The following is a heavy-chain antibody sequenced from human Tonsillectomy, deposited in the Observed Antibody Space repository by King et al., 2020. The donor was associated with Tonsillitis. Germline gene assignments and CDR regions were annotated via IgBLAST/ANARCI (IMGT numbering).Heavy chain of an antibody. J-gene: IGHJ4*02. CDR1: GFTVGTTY. Sequence: VQLVESGGGLIQPGGSLRLSCAASGFTVGTTYMNWVRQAPGKGLEWVSVMYSDSTTYYADSVKGRFTISRDNAKNTLYLQMNNLRVEDTAVYYCARDRSSGWFSLDYWGQGTLVTVSS. CDR3: ARDRSSGWFSLDY. CDR2: MYSDSTT. V-gene: IGHV3-53*01. D-gene: IGHD6-19*01.